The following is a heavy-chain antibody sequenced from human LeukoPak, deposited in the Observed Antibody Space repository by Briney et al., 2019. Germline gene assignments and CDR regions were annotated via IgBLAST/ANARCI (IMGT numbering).Heavy chain of an antibody. J-gene: IGHJ4*02. Sequence: GGSLRLSCTVSGFTVSSNSMSWVRQAPGKGLEWVANIKQDGSDKYYVDSLKGRFTISRDNAKNSLFLQMNSLRAEDTAVYYCARDYYDSSAYYVSYFDYWGQGTLVTVSS. CDR2: IKQDGSDK. CDR3: ARDYYDSSAYYVSYFDY. D-gene: IGHD3-22*01. CDR1: GFTVSSNS. V-gene: IGHV3-7*01.